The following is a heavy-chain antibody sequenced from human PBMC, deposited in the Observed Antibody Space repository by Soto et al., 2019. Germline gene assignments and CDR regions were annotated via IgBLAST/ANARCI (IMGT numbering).Heavy chain of an antibody. CDR2: INPNSGCT. CDR3: ARDPRDGYNHNYFDY. V-gene: IGHV1-2*04. D-gene: IGHD5-12*01. J-gene: IGHJ4*02. CDR1: EYTFTSYA. Sequence: GASVKVSCKASEYTFTSYAMHWVRQAPGQSLEWMGWINPNSGCTNYAQKFQGWVTMTRDTSISTAYMELSRLRSDDTAVYYCARDPRDGYNHNYFDYWGQGTLVTVSS.